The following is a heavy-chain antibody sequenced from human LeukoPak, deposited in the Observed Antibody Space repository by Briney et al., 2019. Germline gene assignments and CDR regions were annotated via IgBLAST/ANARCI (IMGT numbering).Heavy chain of an antibody. V-gene: IGHV3-48*04. J-gene: IGHJ6*02. CDR2: ISSSSSTI. Sequence: GGSLRLSCAASGFTLSSYSMNWVRQAPGKGLEWVSYISSSSSTIYYADSVKGRFTISRDNAKNSLYLQMNSLRAEDTAVYYCARDQYGDYGRGYGMDVWGQGTTVTVSS. CDR3: ARDQYGDYGRGYGMDV. D-gene: IGHD4-17*01. CDR1: GFTLSSYS.